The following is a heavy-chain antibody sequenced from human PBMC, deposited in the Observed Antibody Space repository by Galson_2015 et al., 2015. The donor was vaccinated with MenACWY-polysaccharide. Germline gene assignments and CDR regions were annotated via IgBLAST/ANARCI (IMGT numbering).Heavy chain of an antibody. V-gene: IGHV1-69*13. J-gene: IGHJ3*02. CDR2: IIPIFGTP. Sequence: SVKVSCKASGGIFSTYAISWVRQAPGQGLEWMGGIIPIFGTPKYAKKVQGRVTITADESTSAAYIELSSLSSEDTAVYYCARYSLVRDYYLYHLRAGAFDIWDQSTVVTV. CDR3: ARYSLVRDYYLYHLRAGAFDI. CDR1: GGIFSTYA. D-gene: IGHD3-22*01.